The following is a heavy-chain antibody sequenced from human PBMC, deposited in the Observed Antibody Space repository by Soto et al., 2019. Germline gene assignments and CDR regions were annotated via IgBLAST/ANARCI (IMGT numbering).Heavy chain of an antibody. V-gene: IGHV1-69*13. Sequence: SVKVSCKASGGTFSSYAISWVRQAPGQELEWMGGIIPIFGTANYAQKFQGRVTITADESTRKAYMKLSSLRSEDTAVYYCARGSLPRKQGFHLMAGYSGYDSVFDYWGQGSLVTGSS. D-gene: IGHD5-12*01. CDR3: ARGSLPRKQGFHLMAGYSGYDSVFDY. CDR2: IIPIFGTA. CDR1: GGTFSSYA. J-gene: IGHJ4*02.